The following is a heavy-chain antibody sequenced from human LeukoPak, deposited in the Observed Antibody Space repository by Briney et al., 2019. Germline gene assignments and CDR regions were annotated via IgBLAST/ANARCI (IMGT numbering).Heavy chain of an antibody. CDR2: ISYDGSNK. V-gene: IGHV3-30-3*01. CDR3: ARERSAAAGRGYFDY. D-gene: IGHD6-13*01. CDR1: GFTFSSYA. J-gene: IGHJ4*02. Sequence: GGSLRLSCAASGFTFSSYAMHWVRQAPGKGLEWVAVISYDGSNKYYADSVKGRFTISRDNSKNTLYLQMNSLRAEDTAVYYCARERSAAAGRGYFDYWGQGTLVTVSS.